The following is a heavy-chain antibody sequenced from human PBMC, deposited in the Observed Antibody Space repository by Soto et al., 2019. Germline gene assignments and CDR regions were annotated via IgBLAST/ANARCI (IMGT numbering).Heavy chain of an antibody. J-gene: IGHJ4*02. CDR1: GFTFSKAL. Sequence: LRLSCATSGFTFSKALVGWVRQAPGKGLEWVGRIMSKTDGGTTDYAAPVKGRFTISRDDSKSTLYLQMNSLKSEDTAFYYCTTDSGMSPNSFDYCGRGPLVTVSS. V-gene: IGHV3-15*01. D-gene: IGHD1-26*01. CDR2: IMSKTDGGTT. CDR3: TTDSGMSPNSFDY.